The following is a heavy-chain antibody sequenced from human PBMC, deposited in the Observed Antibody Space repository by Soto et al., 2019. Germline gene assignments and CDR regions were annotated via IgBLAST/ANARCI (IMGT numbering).Heavy chain of an antibody. V-gene: IGHV3-23*01. Sequence: PGGSLRLSCAASGFTFSSYAMSWVRQAPGKGLEWVSAISGSGGSTYYAEYVKGRFTISRDNSKNTLYLQMNSLRAEDTALYYCAKPLVVVAATNASDIWGQGTMVTVSS. CDR2: ISGSGGST. CDR1: GFTFSSYA. CDR3: AKPLVVVAATNASDI. D-gene: IGHD2-15*01. J-gene: IGHJ3*02.